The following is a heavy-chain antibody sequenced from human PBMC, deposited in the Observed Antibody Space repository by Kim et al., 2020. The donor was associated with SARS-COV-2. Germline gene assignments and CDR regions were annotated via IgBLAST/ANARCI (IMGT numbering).Heavy chain of an antibody. V-gene: IGHV5-51*01. J-gene: IGHJ4*02. D-gene: IGHD1-7*01. Sequence: SPPFQGQVTISADKSISTAYLQWSSLKASDTAMYYCARANNWNYGSSDYWGQGTLVTVSS. CDR3: ARANNWNYGSSDY.